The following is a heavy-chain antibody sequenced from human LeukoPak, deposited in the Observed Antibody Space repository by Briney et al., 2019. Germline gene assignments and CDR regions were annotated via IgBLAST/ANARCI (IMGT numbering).Heavy chain of an antibody. J-gene: IGHJ5*02. D-gene: IGHD6-19*01. CDR3: ARTAVAGTTGNWFDP. CDR2: IIPIFGTA. V-gene: IGHV1-69*13. CDR1: GGTFISYA. Sequence: SVKVSCKASGGTFISYAISWVRQAPGQGLEWMGGIIPIFGTANYAQKFQGRVTITADESTSTTYMELSSLRSEDTAVYYCARTAVAGTTGNWFDPWGQGTLVTVSS.